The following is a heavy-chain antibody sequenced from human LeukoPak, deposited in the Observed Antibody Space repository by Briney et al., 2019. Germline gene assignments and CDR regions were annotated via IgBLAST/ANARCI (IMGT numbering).Heavy chain of an antibody. J-gene: IGHJ4*02. Sequence: ASVKVSCKASGYTFTSYDINWVRQATGQGLEWMGWMNPNGGNTGYAQKFQGRVTMTRNTSISTAYMELSSLRSEDTAVYYCARGRGRGATVDYWGQGTLVTVSS. CDR1: GYTFTSYD. CDR2: MNPNGGNT. D-gene: IGHD1-26*01. CDR3: ARGRGRGATVDY. V-gene: IGHV1-8*01.